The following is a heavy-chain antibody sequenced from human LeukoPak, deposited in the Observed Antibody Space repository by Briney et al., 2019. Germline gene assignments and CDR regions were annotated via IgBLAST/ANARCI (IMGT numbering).Heavy chain of an antibody. J-gene: IGHJ2*01. CDR3: ARVAKEEKKHVVVSAAIQYRYWYFDL. CDR2: ISDVGSNE. D-gene: IGHD2-2*02. V-gene: IGHV3-30-3*01. CDR1: GFTFSSYA. Sequence: GGSLRLSRAASGFTFSSYAMHWVRQAPGKGLEWVAFISDVGSNEYYADSVKGRFTISRDNSKNTLYLQMNSLRSEDTAVYYCARVAKEEKKHVVVSAAIQYRYWYFDLWGRGTVVTVSS.